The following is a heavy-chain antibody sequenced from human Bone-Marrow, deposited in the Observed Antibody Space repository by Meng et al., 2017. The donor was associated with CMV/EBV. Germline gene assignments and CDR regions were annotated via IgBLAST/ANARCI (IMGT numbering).Heavy chain of an antibody. J-gene: IGHJ4*02. V-gene: IGHV3-30-3*01. CDR3: AKDLLLFGGANAYFDS. CDR2: ISYDGSNK. CDR1: GFTFSSYA. D-gene: IGHD3-10*01. Sequence: GGSLRLSCAASGFTFSSYAMHWVRQAPGKGLEWVAVISYDGSNKYYADSVKGRFTISRDNSKNTVSLQMNSLRPEETAIYYCAKDLLLFGGANAYFDSWGQGTQVTVSS.